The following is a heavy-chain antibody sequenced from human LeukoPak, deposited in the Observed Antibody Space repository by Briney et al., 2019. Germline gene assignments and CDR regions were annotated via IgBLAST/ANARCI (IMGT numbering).Heavy chain of an antibody. V-gene: IGHV4-59*11. J-gene: IGHJ4*02. CDR3: ARESRDTSMFDY. CDR2: IYYSGST. Sequence: SETLSLTCTVSGGSISSHYWTWIRQPPGKGLEWIGYIYYSGSTNYNPSLKSRVTISVDTSKNHFSLKLSSVTAADTAVYYCARESRDTSMFDYWGQGTLVTVSS. CDR1: GGSISSHY. D-gene: IGHD5-18*01.